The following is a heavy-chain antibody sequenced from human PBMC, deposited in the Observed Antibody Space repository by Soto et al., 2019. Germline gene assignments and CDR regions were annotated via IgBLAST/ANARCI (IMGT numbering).Heavy chain of an antibody. CDR2: ISFDGRIK. CDR1: GFSFSSYG. D-gene: IGHD3-10*01. CDR3: AKRITDGSHKALEY. V-gene: IGHV3-30*18. J-gene: IGHJ4*02. Sequence: QVHLAESGGGVVQPGTSLRLSCAASGFSFSSYGMHWVRQAPGKGLEWLTTISFDGRIKYYGDSVKGRFTISRDNFKDTLYLQMDSLRLEDTAVYYCAKRITDGSHKALEYWGQGTLVTVSS.